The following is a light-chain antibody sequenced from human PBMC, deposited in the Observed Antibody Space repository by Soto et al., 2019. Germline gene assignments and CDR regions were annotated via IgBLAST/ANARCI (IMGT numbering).Light chain of an antibody. CDR2: LGS. Sequence: DIVMTQSPLSLPVTPGEPASISCRSSQSLLHSNGYNYLDWYLQKPGQSPQVLIYLGSNRASGVHERFSGSGSGTDFTLKISRVEAEDVGIYYCMQALQTPLFGQGTKLEIK. J-gene: IGKJ2*01. V-gene: IGKV2-28*01. CDR3: MQALQTPL. CDR1: QSLLHSNGYNY.